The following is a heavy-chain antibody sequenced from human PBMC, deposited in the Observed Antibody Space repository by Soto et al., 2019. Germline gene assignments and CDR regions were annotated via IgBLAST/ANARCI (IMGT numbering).Heavy chain of an antibody. Sequence: ASVKVSCKASGYTFTSYAMHWVRQAPGQRLEWMGWINAGNGNTKYSQKFQGRVTITRDTSASTAYMELSSLRSEDTAVYYCARDLVATPETDAFDIWGQGTMVTVSS. CDR3: ARDLVATPETDAFDI. D-gene: IGHD5-12*01. CDR2: INAGNGNT. V-gene: IGHV1-3*01. CDR1: GYTFTSYA. J-gene: IGHJ3*02.